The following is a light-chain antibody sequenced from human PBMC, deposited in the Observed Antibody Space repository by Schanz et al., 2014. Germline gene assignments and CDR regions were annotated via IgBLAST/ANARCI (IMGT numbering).Light chain of an antibody. J-gene: IGKJ4*01. Sequence: DIVLTQSPGTLSLSPGEGATLSCRASQTITPSSLAWYQQKPGQAPRLLIYGASARPTAIPGRFSGSGSGTDFTLTITSLQPEDFAVYSCQQYGDSPPTFGPGTKVEI. CDR1: QTITPSS. CDR2: GAS. V-gene: IGKV3-20*01. CDR3: QQYGDSPPT.